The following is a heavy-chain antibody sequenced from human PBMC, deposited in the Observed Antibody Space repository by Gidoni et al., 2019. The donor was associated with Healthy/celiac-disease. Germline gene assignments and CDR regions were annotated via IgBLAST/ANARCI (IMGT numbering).Heavy chain of an antibody. CDR1: GLTFSSYS. CDR2: ISSSSSTI. V-gene: IGHV3-48*02. D-gene: IGHD1-26*01. Sequence: EVQLVESGGGLVQPGGSLRLSCAASGLTFSSYSMNWVRQAPGKGLEWVSYISSSSSTIYYADSVKGRFTISRDNAKYSLYLQMNSLRDEDTAVYYCARDVAYSGSYGSWFDPWGQGTLVTVSS. J-gene: IGHJ5*02. CDR3: ARDVAYSGSYGSWFDP.